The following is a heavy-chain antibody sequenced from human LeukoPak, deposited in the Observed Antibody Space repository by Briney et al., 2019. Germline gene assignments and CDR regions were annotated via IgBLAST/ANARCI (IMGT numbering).Heavy chain of an antibody. Sequence: GRSLRLSCAASGFTFSSYGMHWVRQAPGKGLEWVAVIWYDGSNKYYADSVKGRFTISRDNSKNTLYLQMNSLIAEDTAVYYCARDGDGSVWGSYRYYFDYWGQGTLVTVSS. CDR3: ARDGDGSVWGSYRYYFDY. D-gene: IGHD3-16*02. CDR1: GFTFSSYG. CDR2: IWYDGSNK. V-gene: IGHV3-33*01. J-gene: IGHJ4*02.